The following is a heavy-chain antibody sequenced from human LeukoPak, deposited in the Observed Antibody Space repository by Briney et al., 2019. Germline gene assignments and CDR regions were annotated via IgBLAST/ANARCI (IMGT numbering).Heavy chain of an antibody. CDR3: AKGEYDIPRYYGMDV. CDR2: ISGSGGST. Sequence: PGGSLRLSCAASGFTFSSYVMSWVRQAPGKGLEWVSAISGSGGSTYYADSVKGRFTISRDNSKNKLYLQMNSLRAEDTAVYYCAKGEYDIPRYYGMDVWGQGTTVTVSS. V-gene: IGHV3-23*01. CDR1: GFTFSSYV. J-gene: IGHJ6*02. D-gene: IGHD3-9*01.